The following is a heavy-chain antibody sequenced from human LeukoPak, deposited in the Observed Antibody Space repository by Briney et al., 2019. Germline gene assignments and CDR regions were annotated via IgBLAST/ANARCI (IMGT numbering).Heavy chain of an antibody. CDR3: ARLAVRGYRYLDNCFDP. CDR1: GYTFTSYD. V-gene: IGHV1-8*01. CDR2: MNPNSGNT. D-gene: IGHD3-10*01. J-gene: IGHJ5*02. Sequence: ASVKVSCKASGYTFTSYDINWVRQATGQGLEWMGWMNPNSGNTGYAQKFQGRVTMTRNTSISTAYMELSSLRSEDTAVYYCARLAVRGYRYLDNCFDPWGQGALVTVSS.